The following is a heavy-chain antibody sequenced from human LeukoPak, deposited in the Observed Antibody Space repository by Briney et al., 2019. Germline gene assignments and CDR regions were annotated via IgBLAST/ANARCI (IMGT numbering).Heavy chain of an antibody. CDR2: IKQDGFEK. CDR3: ARIGPHYFDY. Sequence: GGSLRLSCAASGFSFSSYWMSWVRQAPGKGLEWVANIKQDGFEKDYVDSVKGRFTVSRDNAKKSLYLQTNSLRAEDTAVYYCARIGPHYFDYWGQGTLVTVSS. J-gene: IGHJ4*02. D-gene: IGHD3-16*01. V-gene: IGHV3-7*04. CDR1: GFSFSSYW.